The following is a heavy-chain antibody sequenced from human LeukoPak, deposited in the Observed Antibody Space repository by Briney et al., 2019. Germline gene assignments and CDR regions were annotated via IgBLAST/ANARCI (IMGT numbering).Heavy chain of an antibody. CDR1: GGTFSSYA. Sequence: ASVKVSCKASGGTFSSYAISWVRQAPGQGLEWMGGIIPIFGTASYAQKFQGRVTMTRDTSTSTVYMELSSLRSEDTAVYYCARRERGYSSPWGQGTLVTVSS. CDR3: ARRERGYSSP. CDR2: IIPIFGTA. D-gene: IGHD3-3*01. J-gene: IGHJ5*02. V-gene: IGHV1-69*05.